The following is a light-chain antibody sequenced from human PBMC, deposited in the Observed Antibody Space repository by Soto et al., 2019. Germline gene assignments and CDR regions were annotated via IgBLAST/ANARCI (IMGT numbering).Light chain of an antibody. CDR2: AAS. Sequence: DIQMTQSPSSVSASVGDRVTITCRASQGISSWLVWYQQKPGKAPKLLIYAASSLQSGVPSRFSGSGSGTDFTLTISCLQPEDFATYYCQQTQSFPRTFGQGTKVEIK. CDR3: QQTQSFPRT. CDR1: QGISSW. V-gene: IGKV1-12*01. J-gene: IGKJ1*01.